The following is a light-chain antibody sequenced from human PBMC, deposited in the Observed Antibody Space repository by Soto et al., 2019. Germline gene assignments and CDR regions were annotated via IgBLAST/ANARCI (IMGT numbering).Light chain of an antibody. Sequence: EIVLTQSPGTLSLSPGERATLSCRASQSVSRNLAWYQQKPGQAPRLLIYGASTRATGIPARFSGSGSGTEFTLTISSLQSEDFALYYCQQYNYWPPPITFGQGTRLEI. CDR3: QQYNYWPPPIT. CDR2: GAS. V-gene: IGKV3-15*01. J-gene: IGKJ5*01. CDR1: QSVSRN.